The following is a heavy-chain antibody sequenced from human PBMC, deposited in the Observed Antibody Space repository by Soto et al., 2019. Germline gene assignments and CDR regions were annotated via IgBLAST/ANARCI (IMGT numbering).Heavy chain of an antibody. CDR2: ISGSGGST. CDR1: GFTLSSYA. D-gene: IGHD4-4*01. CDR3: AKDISVTPQWFAP. J-gene: IGHJ5*02. Sequence: GGSLRLSCAASGFTLSSYAMSWVRQAPGKGLEWVSAISGSGGSTYYADSVKGRFTISRDNSKNTLYLQMNSLRAEDTAVYYFAKDISVTPQWFAPWGQGTLVTVYS. V-gene: IGHV3-23*01.